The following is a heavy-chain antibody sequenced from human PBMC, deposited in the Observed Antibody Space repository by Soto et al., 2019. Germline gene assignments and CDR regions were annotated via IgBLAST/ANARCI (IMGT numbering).Heavy chain of an antibody. CDR3: ARGPPWAGGRYSYYYGMDV. J-gene: IGHJ6*02. V-gene: IGHV5-51*01. CDR1: GYSFTSYW. Sequence: GESLKISCKGSGYSFTSYWIGWVRQMPGKGLEWMGIIYPGDSDTKYSPSFQGQVTISADKSISTAYLQWSSLKASDTAMLYCARGPPWAGGRYSYYYGMDVWAQGTTVTVSS. D-gene: IGHD6-19*01. CDR2: IYPGDSDT.